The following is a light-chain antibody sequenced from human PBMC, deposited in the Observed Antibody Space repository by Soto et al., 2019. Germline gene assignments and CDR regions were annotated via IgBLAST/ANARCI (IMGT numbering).Light chain of an antibody. J-gene: IGKJ2*01. CDR2: DAS. V-gene: IGKV3-11*01. CDR1: QSVSSS. Sequence: EIVLTQSPATLSLSPGESATLSCRASQSVSSSLAWYQQKTGQAPRLLIYDASNRATGIPARFSGSGSGTDFTLTISSLEPEDFAIYYCQQRITWPSTFDQGTKLEIK. CDR3: QQRITWPST.